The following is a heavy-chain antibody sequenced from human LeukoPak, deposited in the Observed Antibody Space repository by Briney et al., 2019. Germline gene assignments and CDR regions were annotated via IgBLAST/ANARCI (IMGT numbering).Heavy chain of an antibody. CDR2: IYYSGST. CDR1: GGSISSSSYY. CDR3: ARAIQNNFWFDP. D-gene: IGHD1-20*01. Sequence: SETLSLTCTVSGGSISSSSYYWGWIRQPPGKGLEWIGSIYYSGSTYYNPSLKSRVTISVDTSKNQFSLKLSSVTAADTAVYYCARAIQNNFWFDPWGQGTLVTVSS. J-gene: IGHJ5*02. V-gene: IGHV4-39*07.